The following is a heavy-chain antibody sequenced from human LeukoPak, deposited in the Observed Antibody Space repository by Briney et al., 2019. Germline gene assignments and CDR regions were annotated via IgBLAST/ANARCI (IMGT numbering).Heavy chain of an antibody. D-gene: IGHD3-10*01. CDR2: IWYEGSNK. CDR1: GFTFSSYG. Sequence: GGSLRLYCAACGFTFSSYGMQWVREAPGKGLEGGAVIWYEGSNKYYADSVKGRFTICRDNSKNTLYLQMNSLRAEDTAVYYCARVGARGYDSGSYFNYYYYGMDVWGKGTTVTVSS. CDR3: ARVGARGYDSGSYFNYYYYGMDV. V-gene: IGHV3-33*01. J-gene: IGHJ6*04.